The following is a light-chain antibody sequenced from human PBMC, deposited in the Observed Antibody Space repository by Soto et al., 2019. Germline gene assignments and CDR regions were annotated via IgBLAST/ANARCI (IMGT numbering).Light chain of an antibody. J-gene: IGLJ1*01. Sequence: QSALTQPASVSGSPGQSITISCTGTSSDVGGFNYVSWYQQHPDKAPKLMIYEVTDRPSGVSNRFSGSKSGNTASLTISGLQSEDEADYYCSSYAGSNIYVFGTGTKLTVL. CDR1: SSDVGGFNY. V-gene: IGLV2-14*01. CDR3: SSYAGSNIYV. CDR2: EVT.